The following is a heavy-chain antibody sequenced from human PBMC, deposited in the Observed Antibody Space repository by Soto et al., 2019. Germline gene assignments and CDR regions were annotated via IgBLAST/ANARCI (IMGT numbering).Heavy chain of an antibody. Sequence: PGGSLRLSCAASGFTFSSYGMHWVRQAPGKGLEWVAVIWYDGSNKYYADSVKGRFTISRDNPKNTLYLQMNSLRAEDTAVYYCATGTLIWSGYYSGFDYWGQGTLVTVSS. CDR1: GFTFSSYG. CDR3: ATGTLIWSGYYSGFDY. J-gene: IGHJ4*02. D-gene: IGHD3-3*01. V-gene: IGHV3-33*01. CDR2: IWYDGSNK.